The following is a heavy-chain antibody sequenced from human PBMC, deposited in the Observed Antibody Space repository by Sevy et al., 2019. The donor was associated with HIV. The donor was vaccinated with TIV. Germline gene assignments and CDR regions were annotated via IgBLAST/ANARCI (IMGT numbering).Heavy chain of an antibody. V-gene: IGHV3-30*02. J-gene: IGHJ6*02. CDR1: GFTFNTFG. CDR3: AKEGHYYYDSSGNYGMDV. CDR2: IWYDGSNK. D-gene: IGHD3-22*01. Sequence: GGSLRLSCAASGFTFNTFGMHWVRQAPGKGLEWVAEIWYDGSNKYYEESVKGRFTISRDNSKNTLFLQMNSLRADDTAVYYCAKEGHYYYDSSGNYGMDVWGQGTTVTVSS.